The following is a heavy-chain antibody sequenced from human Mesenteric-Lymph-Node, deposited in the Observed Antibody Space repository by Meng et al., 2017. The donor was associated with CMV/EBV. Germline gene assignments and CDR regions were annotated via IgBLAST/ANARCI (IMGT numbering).Heavy chain of an antibody. D-gene: IGHD6-13*01. CDR2: IYPGDSDT. CDR1: GYSFTDYW. V-gene: IGHV5-51*01. J-gene: IGHJ4*02. Sequence: GGSLRLSCKGSGYSFTDYWIGWVRQMPGKGLEWMGIIYPGDSDTRYSPSFQGQVTISADKSISTAYLQWSSLKASDTAIYYCARPGASSSWYYFEYWGQGTLVTVSS. CDR3: ARPGASSSWYYFEY.